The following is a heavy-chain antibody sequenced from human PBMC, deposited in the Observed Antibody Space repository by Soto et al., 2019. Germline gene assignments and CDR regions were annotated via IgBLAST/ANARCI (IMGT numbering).Heavy chain of an antibody. D-gene: IGHD3-10*01. J-gene: IGHJ6*02. Sequence: QVQLVQSGAEVREPGSSVRVSCKASGGTFGNFIMNWVRQTPGQGLEWMGGIVPMLGTPTYAEKFKGRVRVSAAGSTSTTYRELTSLTSDATALNYCEINAPYSSTASHSSGMDVGGQGTTVTVSS. CDR1: GGTFGNFI. CDR3: EINAPYSSTASHSSGMDV. CDR2: IVPMLGTP. V-gene: IGHV1-69*01.